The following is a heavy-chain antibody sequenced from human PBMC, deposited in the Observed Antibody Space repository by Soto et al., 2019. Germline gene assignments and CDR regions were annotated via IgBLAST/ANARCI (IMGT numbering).Heavy chain of an antibody. J-gene: IGHJ4*02. CDR2: TYWDEDK. V-gene: IGHV2-5*02. D-gene: IGHD2-15*01. CDR3: AHRRSYCSGGSCYSAFDY. CDR1: GFSLSTSGVG. Sequence: QITLKESGPTLVKPTQTLTLTCTFSGFSLSTSGVGVGWIRQPPGHALGWLALTYWDEDKRYSPSLKSRVTITKDTSKNQVVLTMPNMDPVDNATYYCAHRRSYCSGGSCYSAFDYWGQGTLVTVSS.